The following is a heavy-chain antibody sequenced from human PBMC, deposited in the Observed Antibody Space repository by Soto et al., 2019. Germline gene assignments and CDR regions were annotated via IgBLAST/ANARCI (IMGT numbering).Heavy chain of an antibody. CDR3: ARQPYLNYYDSSGYYGMDG. J-gene: IGHJ6*02. CDR1: GGTFSSYA. D-gene: IGHD3-22*01. V-gene: IGHV1-69*01. Sequence: QVQLVQSGAEVKKPGSSVKVSCKASGGTFSSYAISWVRQAPGQGLEWMGGIIPIFGTANYAQKFQGRVTITADESTSTAYMELSSLRSEDTAVYYCARQPYLNYYDSSGYYGMDGWGQGTTVTVSS. CDR2: IIPIFGTA.